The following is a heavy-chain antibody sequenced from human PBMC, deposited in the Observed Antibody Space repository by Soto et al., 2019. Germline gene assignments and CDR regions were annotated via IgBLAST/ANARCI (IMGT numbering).Heavy chain of an antibody. J-gene: IGHJ4*02. V-gene: IGHV4-30-2*01. CDR2: IYHSGST. Sequence: SETLSLTCAVSGGSISSGGYSWSWIRQPPGKGLEWIGYIYHSGSTYYKPSLKSRVTKSVDKSKNKLSLKLNTVTVAVTFVYYCARYQTTVTSYDYWGQGTLVTVSS. CDR3: ARYQTTVTSYDY. CDR1: GGSISSGGYS. D-gene: IGHD4-17*01.